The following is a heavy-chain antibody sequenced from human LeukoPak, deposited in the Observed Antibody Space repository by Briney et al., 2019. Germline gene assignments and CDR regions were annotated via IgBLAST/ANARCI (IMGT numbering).Heavy chain of an antibody. V-gene: IGHV3-72*01. CDR2: IRNAGDGYTT. Sequence: AGGSLRLSCVDSGFTFSTSSMSWVRQAPGQGPELIGHIRNAGDGYTTEYAASVKGRFTVSRDDSKNSLYLQMNSLKPEDTAVYYCVRNHRHWFDPWGQGTLVTVSS. CDR1: GFTFSTSS. J-gene: IGHJ5*02. CDR3: VRNHRHWFDP.